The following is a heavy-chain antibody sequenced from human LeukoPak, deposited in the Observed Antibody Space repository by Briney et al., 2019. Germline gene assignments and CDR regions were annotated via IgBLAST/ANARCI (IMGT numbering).Heavy chain of an antibody. CDR1: GYTFSNYW. CDR3: ARFLYGHYSHYFDY. V-gene: IGHV5-51*01. Sequence: GESLKISCKGSGYTFSNYWIGWVRQMPGKGLEWIGLIYPGDSEIGYSPSFQGQVTISADKSISTAYVQWSSLRASDTAMYYCARFLYGHYSHYFDYWGQGTLVTISS. D-gene: IGHD4-17*01. J-gene: IGHJ4*02. CDR2: IYPGDSEI.